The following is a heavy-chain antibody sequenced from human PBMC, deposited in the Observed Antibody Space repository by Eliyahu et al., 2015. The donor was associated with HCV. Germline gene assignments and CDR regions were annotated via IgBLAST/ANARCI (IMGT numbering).Heavy chain of an antibody. Sequence: EVQLVESGGGLVQPGGSLRLSCAASGFTFSSYSMNWVRQAPGKGLEWVSYISSSSSTIYYADSVKGRFTISRDNAKNSLYLQMNSLRAEDTAVYYCARAGGYGDYANSYWGQGTLVTVSS. CDR3: ARAGGYGDYANSY. D-gene: IGHD4-17*01. V-gene: IGHV3-48*01. J-gene: IGHJ4*02. CDR2: ISSSSSTI. CDR1: GFTFSSYS.